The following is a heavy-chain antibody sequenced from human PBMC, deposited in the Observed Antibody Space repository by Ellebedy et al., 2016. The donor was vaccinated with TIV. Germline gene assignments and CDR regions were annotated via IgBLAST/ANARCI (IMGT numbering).Heavy chain of an antibody. CDR1: GASISSIPYY. J-gene: IGHJ4*02. CDR2: IYYSGST. V-gene: IGHV4-39*01. CDR3: ARHSANYPFDY. D-gene: IGHD4/OR15-4a*01. Sequence: SETLSLTXTVSGASISSIPYYWGWIRQPPGKGLEYIGAIYYSGSTYYNPSLKSRVTISVDTSKNQFSLRLRSVTAADTAVYYCARHSANYPFDYWGQGTLVTVSS.